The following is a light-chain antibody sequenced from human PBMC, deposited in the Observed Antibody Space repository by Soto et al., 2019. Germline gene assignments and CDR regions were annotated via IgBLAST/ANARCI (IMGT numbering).Light chain of an antibody. Sequence: SPSSLSASVGDRVTMTCRASQDIGNDLGWYQQKPGKAPKRLIYTASTLQSGVPSRFSGSGSGTEFTLTIGSLQPEDFATYFCLQHNRYPLTFGGGTKVDIK. CDR3: LQHNRYPLT. CDR2: TAS. CDR1: QDIGND. J-gene: IGKJ4*01. V-gene: IGKV1-17*01.